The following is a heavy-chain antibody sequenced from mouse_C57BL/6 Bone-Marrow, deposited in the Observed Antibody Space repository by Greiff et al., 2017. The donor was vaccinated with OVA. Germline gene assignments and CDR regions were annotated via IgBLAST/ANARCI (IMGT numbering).Heavy chain of an antibody. Sequence: DVQLQESGPVLVKPGASVKMSCKASGYTFTDYYMNWVKQSHGKSLEWIGVINPYNGGTSYNQKFKGKATLTVDKSSSTAYMELNSLTSEDSAVYYCARDYYGSSYGYWGQGTTLTVSS. D-gene: IGHD1-1*01. CDR1: GYTFTDYY. V-gene: IGHV1-19*01. CDR3: ARDYYGSSYGY. J-gene: IGHJ2*01. CDR2: INPYNGGT.